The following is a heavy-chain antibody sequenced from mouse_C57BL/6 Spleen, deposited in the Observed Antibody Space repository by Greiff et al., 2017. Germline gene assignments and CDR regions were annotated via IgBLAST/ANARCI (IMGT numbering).Heavy chain of an antibody. CDR2: INPNYGTT. V-gene: IGHV1-39*01. Sequence: VQLQQSGPELVKPGASVKISCKASGYSFTDYNMNWVKQSNGKSLEWIGVINPNYGTTSYNQKFKGKATLTVDPSSSTAYMQLHSLTSGDSAVSYCASGALFFCDYWGQGTTLTVSS. D-gene: IGHD1-1*01. J-gene: IGHJ2*01. CDR1: GYSFTDYN. CDR3: ASGALFFCDY.